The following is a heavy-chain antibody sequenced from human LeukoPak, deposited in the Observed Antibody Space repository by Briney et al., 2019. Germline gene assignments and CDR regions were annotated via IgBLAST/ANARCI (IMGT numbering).Heavy chain of an antibody. CDR1: GYRFKDHG. CDR3: AAELKSSAFDI. Sequence: GASVNVSCKASGYRFKDHGITWVRQAPGQGLEWMGWISAYNGNTNYAQKLQGRVTMTTDTSTSTAYMELRSLRSDDTAVYYCAAELKSSAFDIWGQGTMVTVSS. J-gene: IGHJ3*02. CDR2: ISAYNGNT. V-gene: IGHV1-18*01. D-gene: IGHD4/OR15-4a*01.